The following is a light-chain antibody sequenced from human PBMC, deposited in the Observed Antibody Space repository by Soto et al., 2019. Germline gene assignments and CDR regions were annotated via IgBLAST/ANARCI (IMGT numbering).Light chain of an antibody. CDR3: QPYGSSPRT. CDR1: QSVSSSY. CDR2: GAS. V-gene: IGKV3-20*01. J-gene: IGKJ1*01. Sequence: EIVLTQSPGTLSLSPGERATLSCRASQSVSSSYLAWYQQKPGQTPRLLIYGASSRATGIPDRFSGSGSETDFTLTISRLEPEDFAVYYCQPYGSSPRTFGQGTKVEIK.